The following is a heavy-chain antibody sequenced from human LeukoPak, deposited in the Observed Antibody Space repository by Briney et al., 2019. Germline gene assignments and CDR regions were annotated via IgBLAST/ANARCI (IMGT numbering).Heavy chain of an antibody. D-gene: IGHD3-22*01. CDR3: ASVPDDASGNSRYYFKT. Sequence: GGSLRLSCAASGFRLDAFGMSWVRQVPGKGLEWVSGIEWNGGRREYADSVKGRFTISRDNAKNSLYPQMKNLRAEDTALYYCASVPDDASGNSRYYFKTWGQGTLVTVSS. CDR2: IEWNGGRR. V-gene: IGHV3-20*04. J-gene: IGHJ4*02. CDR1: GFRLDAFG.